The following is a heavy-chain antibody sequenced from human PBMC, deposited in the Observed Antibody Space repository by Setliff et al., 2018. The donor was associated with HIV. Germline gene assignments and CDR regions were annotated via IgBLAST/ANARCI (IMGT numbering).Heavy chain of an antibody. CDR2: ITGSGGSP. Sequence: PGGSLRLSCAASRFTFSNNAMGWVRQAPGKGLEWVSGITGSGGSPYYADSVKGRFTISRDNAKNTLYLQMNSLRAEDTAVYYCASSGSYGYWGQGTLVTVSS. J-gene: IGHJ4*02. CDR3: ASSGSYGY. CDR1: RFTFSNNA. V-gene: IGHV3-23*01. D-gene: IGHD1-26*01.